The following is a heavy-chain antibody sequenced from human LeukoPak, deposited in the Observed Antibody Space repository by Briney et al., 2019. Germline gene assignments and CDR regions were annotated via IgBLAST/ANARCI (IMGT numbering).Heavy chain of an antibody. CDR2: INHSGST. D-gene: IGHD4-17*01. V-gene: IGHV4-34*01. CDR3: ARRARYGDYVYYFDY. CDR1: GGSFSGYY. J-gene: IGHJ4*02. Sequence: SETLSLTCAVYGGSFSGYYWSWIRQPPGKGLEWIGEINHSGSTNYNPSLKSRVTISVDTSKNQFSLKLSSVTAADTAVYYCARRARYGDYVYYFDYWGQGTLVTVSS.